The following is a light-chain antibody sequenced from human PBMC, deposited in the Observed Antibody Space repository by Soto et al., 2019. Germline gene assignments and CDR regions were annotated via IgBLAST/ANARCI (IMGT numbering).Light chain of an antibody. J-gene: IGLJ3*02. CDR3: CSYACTDFPWV. CDR1: NSEVGSVNL. Sequence: QSALTQPASVSGSPGQSITISCTAPNSEVGSVNLVSWYQHHPGKAPKLLFYEDTRGPSGVPIRISASKSGNTASLTISGLQPEDEADYYCCSYACTDFPWVFGGGTKLTVL. V-gene: IGLV2-23*01. CDR2: EDT.